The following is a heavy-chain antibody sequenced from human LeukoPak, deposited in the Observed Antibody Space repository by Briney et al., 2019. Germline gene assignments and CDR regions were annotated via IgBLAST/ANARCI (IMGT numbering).Heavy chain of an antibody. Sequence: ASVKVSCKASGYTFTGYYMHWVRQAPGQGLEWMGWINPNSGGTNYAQKFQGRVTTTRDTSISTAYMELSRLRSDDTAVYYCARDEDYGSWFDPWGQGTLVTVSS. D-gene: IGHD4-17*01. V-gene: IGHV1-2*02. CDR2: INPNSGGT. J-gene: IGHJ5*02. CDR1: GYTFTGYY. CDR3: ARDEDYGSWFDP.